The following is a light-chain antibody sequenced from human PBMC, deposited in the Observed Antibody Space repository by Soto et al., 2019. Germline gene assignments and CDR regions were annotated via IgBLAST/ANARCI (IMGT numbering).Light chain of an antibody. V-gene: IGKV1-5*01. CDR3: QQYTNTNNPWM. J-gene: IGKJ1*01. CDR1: QTISNW. CDR2: DAS. Sequence: GDRVTITCRASQTISNWLDWYQQKQGTATNLIVYDASTLQSGVASRLSGSGCGTDFTLIISSLQPDGSATYSCQQYTNTNNPWMFGQGTKVDIK.